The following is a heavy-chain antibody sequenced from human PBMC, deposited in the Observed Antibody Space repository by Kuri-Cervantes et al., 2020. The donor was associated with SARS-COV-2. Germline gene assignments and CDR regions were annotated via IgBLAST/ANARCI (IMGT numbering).Heavy chain of an antibody. CDR3: AMSYYYDSSGYLSPFDY. J-gene: IGHJ4*02. V-gene: IGHV3-53*04. CDR2: IYSGGST. CDR1: GFTVSSNY. D-gene: IGHD3-22*01. Sequence: LSLTCAASGFTVSSNYMSWVRQAPGKGLEWVSVIYSGGSTYYADSVKGRFTISRHNSKNTLYLQMNSLRAEDTAVYYCAMSYYYDSSGYLSPFDYWGQGTLVTVSS.